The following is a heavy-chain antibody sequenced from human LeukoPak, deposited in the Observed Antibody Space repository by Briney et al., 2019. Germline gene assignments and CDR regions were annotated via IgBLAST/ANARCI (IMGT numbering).Heavy chain of an antibody. CDR2: IKLDGSEK. J-gene: IGHJ4*02. D-gene: IGHD3/OR15-3a*01. CDR3: ARDQYDTWSRRGNFDS. Sequence: PGGSLRLTCVASGFSFGKYWMSWVRQAPGKGLEWAANIKLDGSEKNYVDSVKGRFTISRDNTKNSLYLQMNSLRAEDTAVFYCARDQYDTWSRRGNFDSWGQGTLVLVSS. CDR1: GFSFGKYW. V-gene: IGHV3-7*03.